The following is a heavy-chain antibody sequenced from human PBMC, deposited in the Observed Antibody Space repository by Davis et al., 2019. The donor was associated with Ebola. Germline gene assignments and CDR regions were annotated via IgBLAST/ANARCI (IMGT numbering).Heavy chain of an antibody. Sequence: AASVKVSCKASGYTFTGYYMHWVRQAPGQGPEWMGWINPNSGGTNYAQKFQGRVTMTRDTSISTAYMELRRLRSDDTAVYYCARGRHCSGGSCYSGAFDIWGQGTMVTVSS. CDR1: GYTFTGYY. V-gene: IGHV1-2*02. CDR2: INPNSGGT. D-gene: IGHD2-15*01. J-gene: IGHJ3*02. CDR3: ARGRHCSGGSCYSGAFDI.